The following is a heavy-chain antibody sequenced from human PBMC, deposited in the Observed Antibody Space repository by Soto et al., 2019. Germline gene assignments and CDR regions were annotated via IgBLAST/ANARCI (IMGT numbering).Heavy chain of an antibody. CDR2: MSGSSSTT. J-gene: IGHJ4*02. CDR1: GLTFSNYA. V-gene: IGHV3-23*01. D-gene: IGHD1-1*01. CDR3: AKNKERERPSVIDF. Sequence: ELRLLESGGGLVKPGGSLRLYCATSGLTFSNYAMSWVRQAPGGGLEWVSFMSGSSSTTYYADSVRGRFTISRDRSKNPLYLQMISLRADDTALYYCAKNKERERPSVIDFWGQGTLVTVSS.